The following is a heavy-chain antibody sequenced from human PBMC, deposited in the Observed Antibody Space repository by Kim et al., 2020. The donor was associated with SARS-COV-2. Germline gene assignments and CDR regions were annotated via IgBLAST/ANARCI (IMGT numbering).Heavy chain of an antibody. J-gene: IGHJ5*02. CDR1: GGSVRTIDYL. Sequence: SETLSLTCTVSGGSVRTIDYLCGWIRRPPGKGLEWLGNINSLGSTYYSPSLKSRLAISVDTSQRQFSLKLTSLTAADTAVYYCARLKAAGTVHYFDPWGQGILVTVSS. CDR3: ARLKAAGTVHYFDP. D-gene: IGHD6-13*01. CDR2: INSLGST. V-gene: IGHV4-39*01.